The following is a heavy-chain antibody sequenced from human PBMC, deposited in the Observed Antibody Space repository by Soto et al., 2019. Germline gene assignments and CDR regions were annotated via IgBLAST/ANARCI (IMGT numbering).Heavy chain of an antibody. CDR3: ARDGPSHGCSSTSCYEYNWFDP. V-gene: IGHV4-31*03. CDR2: IYYSGST. J-gene: IGHJ5*02. D-gene: IGHD2-2*01. Sequence: PSETLSLTCTVSGGSMSSGGYYWSWIRQHPGKGLEGIGYIYYSGSTYYNPSLKSRVTISVDTSKNQFSLKLSSVTAADTAVYYCARDGPSHGCSSTSCYEYNWFDPWGQGTLVTVSS. CDR1: GGSMSSGGYY.